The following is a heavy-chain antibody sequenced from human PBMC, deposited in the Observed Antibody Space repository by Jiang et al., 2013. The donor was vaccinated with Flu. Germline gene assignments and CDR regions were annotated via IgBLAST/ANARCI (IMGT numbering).Heavy chain of an antibody. V-gene: IGHV1-8*01. CDR1: GYTFTSYD. CDR3: ARPLVIAAARDYYYYGMDV. J-gene: IGHJ6*02. D-gene: IGHD6-13*01. CDR2: MNPNSGNT. Sequence: SVKVSCKASGYTFTSYDINWVRQATGQGLEWMGWMNPNSGNTGYAQKFQGRVTMTRNTSISTAYMELSSLRSEDTAVYYCARPLVIAAARDYYYYGMDVWGQGTTVTVSS.